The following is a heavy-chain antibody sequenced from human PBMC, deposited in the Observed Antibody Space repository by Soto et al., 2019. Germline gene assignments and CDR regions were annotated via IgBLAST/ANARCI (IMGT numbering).Heavy chain of an antibody. CDR1: GFTFSSYA. Sequence: GGSLRLSCAASGFTFSSYAMSWVRQAPGKGLEWVSAISGSGGSTYYADSVKGRFTVYRDNSKNTLYLQMNSLRAEDTAVYYCAKGLDILRYFDWGLDYWGQGTLVTVSS. V-gene: IGHV3-23*01. CDR2: ISGSGGST. J-gene: IGHJ4*02. D-gene: IGHD3-9*01. CDR3: AKGLDILRYFDWGLDY.